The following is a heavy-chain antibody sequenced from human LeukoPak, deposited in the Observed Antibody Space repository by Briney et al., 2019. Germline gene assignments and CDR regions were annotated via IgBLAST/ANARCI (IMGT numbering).Heavy chain of an antibody. CDR3: ARARQQYEYLLSSSYYFDY. CDR1: GFTVSSNY. Sequence: PGGSLRLSCAASGFTVSSNYMSWVRQAPGKGLEWVSVIYSGGSTYYADSVKGRFTISRDNSKNTLYLQMNSLRAEDTAVYYCARARQQYEYLLSSSYYFDYWGQGTLVTVSS. V-gene: IGHV3-66*01. CDR2: IYSGGST. J-gene: IGHJ4*02. D-gene: IGHD6-6*01.